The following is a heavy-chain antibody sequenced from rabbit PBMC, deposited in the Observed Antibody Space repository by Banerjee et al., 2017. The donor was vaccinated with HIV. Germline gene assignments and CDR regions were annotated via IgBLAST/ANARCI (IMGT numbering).Heavy chain of an antibody. CDR2: IYAGSSVST. J-gene: IGHJ4*01. CDR3: ARGGISYFDL. V-gene: IGHV1S40*01. CDR1: GFSFSSSYW. Sequence: QSLEESGGDLVKPGASLTLTCTASGFSFSSSYWISWVRQAPGKGLEWIACIYAGSSVSTYYASWAKGRFTISKTSSTTVTLQMTSLTAADTATYFCARGGISYFDLWGPGTLVTVS. D-gene: IGHD1-1*01.